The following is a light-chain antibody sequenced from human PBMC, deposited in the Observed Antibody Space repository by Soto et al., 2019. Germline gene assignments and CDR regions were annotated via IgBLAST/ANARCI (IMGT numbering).Light chain of an antibody. V-gene: IGLV2-18*02. CDR3: SSYTTSTTYV. CDR2: DVS. J-gene: IGLJ1*01. Sequence: LTQPPSVSGSPGQSVAISCTGTSSDVGYYNRVSWYQQPPGTAPELMIYDVSNRPSGIPDRFSGSKSGNAASLTISGLQAEDEADYYCSSYTTSTTYVFGTGTKVTVL. CDR1: SSDVGYYNR.